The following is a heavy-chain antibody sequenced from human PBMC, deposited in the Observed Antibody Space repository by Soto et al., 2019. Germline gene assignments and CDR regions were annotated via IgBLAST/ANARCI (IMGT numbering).Heavy chain of an antibody. D-gene: IGHD4-17*01. CDR1: GYDFNSYS. V-gene: IGHV1-3*01. CDR2: INGGIGNT. CDR3: ARSSVTIDGLDF. Sequence: QVRLEQSRAEVKEPGASVKISCKASGYDFNSYSIHWLRQAPGQRPEYMGRINGGIGNTKFSQKFQARLTISRDTSASAMYMELSSLTSDDTGVYYCARSSVTIDGLDFWGQGTLVIVSS. J-gene: IGHJ4*02.